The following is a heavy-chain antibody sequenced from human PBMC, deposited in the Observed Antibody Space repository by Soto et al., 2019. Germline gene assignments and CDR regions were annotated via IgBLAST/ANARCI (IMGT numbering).Heavy chain of an antibody. J-gene: IGHJ4*02. CDR1: WGTFSSYA. V-gene: IGHV1-69*01. CDR2: IIPIFGTA. CDR3: ARAPARYYYDSSGYYYGDYFDY. D-gene: IGHD3-22*01. Sequence: GASVEVSCKASWGTFSSYAISWGRQAPGQGVEWVGGIIPIFGTANYAQKFQGRVTITADESTSTAYMELSSLRSEDTAVYYCARAPARYYYDSSGYYYGDYFDYWGQGTLVTVSS.